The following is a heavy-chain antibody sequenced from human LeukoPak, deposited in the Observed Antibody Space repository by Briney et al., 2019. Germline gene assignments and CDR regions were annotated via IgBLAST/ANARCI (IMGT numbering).Heavy chain of an antibody. CDR1: GFTFSSYW. CDR3: ARDHDYAFDN. D-gene: IGHD4-17*01. V-gene: IGHV3-48*01. CDR2: IRDSGTT. Sequence: GGSLRLSCAASGFTFSSYWMSWVRQAPGKGLEWISHIRDSGTTDYADSVKGRSTISRDNAKNSLYLQLNSLRAEDTAVYYCARDHDYAFDNWGQGTLVAVSS. J-gene: IGHJ4*02.